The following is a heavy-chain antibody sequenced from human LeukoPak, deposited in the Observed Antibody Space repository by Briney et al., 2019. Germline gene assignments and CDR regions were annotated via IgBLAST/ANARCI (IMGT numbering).Heavy chain of an antibody. Sequence: SETLSLTCAVYGGSFSGYYWSWIRQPPGKGLEWIGEINHSGSTNYNPSLKSRVAISVDTSKNQFSLKLSSVTAASTGVYYSARGDTVTTERNGRYFDLWGRGTLVTVSS. CDR3: ARGDTVTTERNGRYFDL. J-gene: IGHJ2*01. V-gene: IGHV4-34*01. CDR2: INHSGST. D-gene: IGHD4-17*01. CDR1: GGSFSGYY.